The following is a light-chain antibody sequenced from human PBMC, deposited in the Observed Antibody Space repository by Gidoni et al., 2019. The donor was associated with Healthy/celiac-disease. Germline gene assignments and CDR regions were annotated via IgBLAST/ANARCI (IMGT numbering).Light chain of an antibody. V-gene: IGLV3-1*01. J-gene: IGLJ3*02. CDR1: KLEDKY. CDR3: QAWDSSTAV. Sequence: SYELTQPPSVSVSPGQSASITCSGDKLEDKYACWYQQKPGQSPRLVIYQDTKRPSGIPERFSGSNSGNTATLTISGTQAMDEADYYCQAWDSSTAVFGGGTRLTVL. CDR2: QDT.